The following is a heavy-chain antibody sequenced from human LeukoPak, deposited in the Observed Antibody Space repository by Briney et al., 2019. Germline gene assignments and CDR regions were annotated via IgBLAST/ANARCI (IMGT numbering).Heavy chain of an antibody. D-gene: IGHD6-13*01. V-gene: IGHV3-23*01. CDR1: GFTFSSYA. CDR3: AKGFRRQLVGYHPIT. CDR2: TSGSGGST. Sequence: GESLKISCAASGFTFSSYAMSWVRQAPGKGLEWVSATSGSGGSTYYADSVKGRFTISRDNSKNTLYLQMNSLRAEDTAVYYCAKGFRRQLVGYHPITWGQGTLVTVSS. J-gene: IGHJ4*02.